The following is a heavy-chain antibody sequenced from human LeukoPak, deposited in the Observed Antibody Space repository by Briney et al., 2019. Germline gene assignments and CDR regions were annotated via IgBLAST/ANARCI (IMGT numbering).Heavy chain of an antibody. CDR3: ARHGGDWVFDY. J-gene: IGHJ4*02. D-gene: IGHD2-21*02. V-gene: IGHV4-59*08. CDR1: GGSISSYY. CDR2: INYSGST. Sequence: PSETLSLTCTVSGGSISSYYWSWIRQPPGEGLEWIGYINYSGSTNYNPSLKSRVTMSVDTSKNQFSLKLSSVTAADTAVYYCARHGGDWVFDYWGQGTLVTVSS.